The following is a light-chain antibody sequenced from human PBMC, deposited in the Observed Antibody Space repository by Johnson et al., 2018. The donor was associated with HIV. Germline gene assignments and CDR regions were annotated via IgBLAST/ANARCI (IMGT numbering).Light chain of an antibody. CDR1: SSNIENNY. J-gene: IGLJ1*01. CDR3: GTWDSSLSAYV. Sequence: QSVLTQPPSVSANPGQKVTISCSGSSSNIENNYVSWYQQLPETAPKLLIYENNKRPSGIPDRFSGSKSGTSATLGVTGLQTGDEADYFCGTWDSSLSAYVFGTGTKVTVL. CDR2: ENN. V-gene: IGLV1-51*02.